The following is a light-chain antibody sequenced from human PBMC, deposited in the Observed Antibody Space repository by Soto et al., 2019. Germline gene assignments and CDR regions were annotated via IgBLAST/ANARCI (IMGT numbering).Light chain of an antibody. Sequence: DIHMTQSPSTLSASVGDRVTITCRASQSISSWLGWYQQKPGKAPKLLIYDASSLKSGVPSRFSGSGSGTEFTLTISSLQPDDFATYYCQQYNSYSWTFGQGTKVDIK. V-gene: IGKV1-5*01. J-gene: IGKJ1*01. CDR2: DAS. CDR3: QQYNSYSWT. CDR1: QSISSW.